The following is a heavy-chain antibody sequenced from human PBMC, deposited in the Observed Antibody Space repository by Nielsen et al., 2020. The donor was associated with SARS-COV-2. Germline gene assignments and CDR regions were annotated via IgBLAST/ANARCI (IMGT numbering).Heavy chain of an antibody. J-gene: IGHJ5*02. Sequence: GESLKISCAASGLTFSSYSMNWVRQAPGKGLEWVSSISSSSSYIYYADSVKGRFTISRDNAKNSLYLQMNSLRAEDTAVYYCASEIAVAGINWFDPWGQGTLVTVSS. D-gene: IGHD6-19*01. CDR1: GLTFSSYS. CDR2: ISSSSSYI. CDR3: ASEIAVAGINWFDP. V-gene: IGHV3-21*01.